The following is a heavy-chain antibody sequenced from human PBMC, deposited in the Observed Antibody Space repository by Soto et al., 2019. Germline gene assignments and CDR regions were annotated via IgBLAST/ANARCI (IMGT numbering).Heavy chain of an antibody. CDR1: GGSFSGYY. J-gene: IGHJ6*02. D-gene: IGHD5-18*01. CDR2: LNHSGST. V-gene: IGHV4-34*01. CDR3: ARGKPSGYRFGPRNFFYYGLDV. Sequence: SETLSLTCAAYGGSFSGYYWRWIRQPPWKWLEWGWQLNHSGSTNYNPSLKSRLTLSLDTSKNQFSLKVASVTAADTAVYFCARGKPSGYRFGPRNFFYYGLDVWGPGTTVTVSS.